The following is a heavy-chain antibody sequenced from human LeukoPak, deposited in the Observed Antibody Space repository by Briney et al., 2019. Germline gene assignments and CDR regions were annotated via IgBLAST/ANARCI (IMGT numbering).Heavy chain of an antibody. D-gene: IGHD7-27*01. CDR3: ARDAPGAHFDY. V-gene: IGHV3-33*01. CDR1: GFTFSNYG. CDR2: IWHDGSSK. Sequence: GGSLRLSCAASGFTFSNYGMHWVRQAPGKGLEWVAVIWHDGSSKYSADSVKGRFTISRDNSKNTLYLQMNSLRAEDTAVYYCARDAPGAHFDYWGQGTLVTVSS. J-gene: IGHJ4*02.